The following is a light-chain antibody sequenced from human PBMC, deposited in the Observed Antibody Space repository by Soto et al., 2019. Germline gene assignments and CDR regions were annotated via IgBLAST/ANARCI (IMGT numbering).Light chain of an antibody. CDR1: ISDVAGYNY. CDR2: DVT. V-gene: IGLV2-11*01. CDR3: SSYAGNNNLV. J-gene: IGLJ2*01. Sequence: QSVLTQPRSVSGSPGQSVSISCTGTISDVAGYNYASWYQHHPGKAPKLLISDVTKRPSWVPDRFSGSKSGNTASLTISELQAEDEADYYCSSYAGNNNLVFGGGTKVTVL.